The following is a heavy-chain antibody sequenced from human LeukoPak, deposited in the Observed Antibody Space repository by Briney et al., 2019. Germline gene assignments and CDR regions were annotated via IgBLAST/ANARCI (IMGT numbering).Heavy chain of an antibody. Sequence: SETLSLTCTVSGGSISSSSYYWGWIRQPPGKGLEWIGSIYYSGSTYYNPSLKSRVTISVDTSKNQFPLKLSSVTAADTAVYYCARPPYDFWSGYYPAFDIWGQGTMVTVSS. V-gene: IGHV4-39*01. CDR3: ARPPYDFWSGYYPAFDI. CDR2: IYYSGST. J-gene: IGHJ3*02. CDR1: GGSISSSSYY. D-gene: IGHD3-3*01.